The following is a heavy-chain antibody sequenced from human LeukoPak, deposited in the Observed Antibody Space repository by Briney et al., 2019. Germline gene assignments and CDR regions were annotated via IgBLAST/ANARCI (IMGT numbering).Heavy chain of an antibody. D-gene: IGHD5-12*01. CDR2: INQVGSVK. CDR1: GFPFRSYL. CDR3: ARVGYSGWNLEY. J-gene: IGHJ4*02. Sequence: PGGSLRLSCAASGFPFRSYLMSWVRSAPGKGMEWVANINQVGSVKYYVDSVTGRLTISKDNAKNSLYVGMTSLRDEDTAVYYCARVGYSGWNLEYWGQGTLVTVSS. V-gene: IGHV3-7*01.